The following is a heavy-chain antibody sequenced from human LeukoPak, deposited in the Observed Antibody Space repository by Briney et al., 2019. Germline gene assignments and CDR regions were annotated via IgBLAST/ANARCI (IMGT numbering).Heavy chain of an antibody. V-gene: IGHV1-18*01. CDR1: GYTFTSYG. CDR3: ARAYSNYAREDY. D-gene: IGHD4-11*01. Sequence: ASVKVSCKASGYTFTSYGISWVRQAPGQGLEWMGWISAYNGHTNYAQKLQGRVTMTTDTSTSTAYMELRSLRSDDTAVFYCARAYSNYAREDYWGQGTLVTVSS. CDR2: ISAYNGHT. J-gene: IGHJ4*02.